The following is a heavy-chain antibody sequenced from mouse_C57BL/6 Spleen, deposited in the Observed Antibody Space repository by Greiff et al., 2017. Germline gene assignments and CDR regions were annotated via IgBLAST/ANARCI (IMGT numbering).Heavy chain of an antibody. Sequence: VHVKQSVAELVRPGASVKLSCTASGFNIKNTYMHWVKQRPEQGLEWIGRIDPANGNTKYAPKFQGKATITADTSSNTAYLQLSSLTSEDTAIYYCARSGNTVYYAMDYWGQGTSVTVSS. V-gene: IGHV14-3*01. CDR2: IDPANGNT. D-gene: IGHD1-1*01. J-gene: IGHJ4*01. CDR1: GFNIKNTY. CDR3: ARSGNTVYYAMDY.